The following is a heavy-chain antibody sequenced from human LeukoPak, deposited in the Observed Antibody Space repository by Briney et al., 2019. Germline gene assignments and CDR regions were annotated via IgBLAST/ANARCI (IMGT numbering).Heavy chain of an antibody. V-gene: IGHV4-59*11. CDR1: GGSISGHY. CDR3: AREGPEMATINISPAGDY. J-gene: IGHJ4*02. Sequence: SETLSLTCTVSGGSISGHYWSWIRQPPGKGLEWIGEIHYSGGTKYNPSLKSRVTVSADMTKNQFSLRMNSMTTADTAVYYCAREGPEMATINISPAGDYWGQGTLVTVSS. CDR2: IHYSGGT. D-gene: IGHD5-24*01.